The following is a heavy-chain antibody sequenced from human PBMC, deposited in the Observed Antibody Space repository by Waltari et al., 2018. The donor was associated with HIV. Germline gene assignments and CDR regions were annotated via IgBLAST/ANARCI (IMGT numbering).Heavy chain of an antibody. CDR2: IIPIVGTA. V-gene: IGHV1-69*13. D-gene: IGHD3-3*01. CDR1: GGTFSSYA. Sequence: QVQLVQSGAEVKKPGSSVKVSCKASGGTFSSYAISWVRQAPGQGLEWMGGIIPIVGTANYAQKFQGRVTITADESTSTAYMELSSLRSEDTAVYYCARDHVFGVVIPLSYFDYWGQGTLVTVSS. CDR3: ARDHVFGVVIPLSYFDY. J-gene: IGHJ4*02.